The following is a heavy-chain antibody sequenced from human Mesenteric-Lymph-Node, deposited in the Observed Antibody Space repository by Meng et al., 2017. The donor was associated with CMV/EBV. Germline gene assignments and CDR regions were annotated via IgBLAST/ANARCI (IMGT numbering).Heavy chain of an antibody. CDR3: AKGDHSQFLDYYFDC. CDR2: ISWNSDTI. Sequence: GGSLRLSCAASGFTFDDYAMHWVRQAPGKGLEWVAGISWNSDTIGYADSVKGRFVISRDNAKNSLCLQMNSLRAEDMAFYYCAKGDHSQFLDYYFDCWGQGTLVTVSS. J-gene: IGHJ4*02. V-gene: IGHV3-9*03. CDR1: GFTFDDYA. D-gene: IGHD4-11*01.